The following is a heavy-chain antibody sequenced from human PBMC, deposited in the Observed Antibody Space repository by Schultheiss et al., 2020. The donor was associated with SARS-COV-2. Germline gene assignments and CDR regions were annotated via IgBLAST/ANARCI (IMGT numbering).Heavy chain of an antibody. CDR2: IWYDGSNK. CDR3: TRGYSYGNWFDP. V-gene: IGHV3-33*01. J-gene: IGHJ5*02. D-gene: IGHD5-18*01. Sequence: GGSLRLSCAASGFTFSSYGMHWVRQAPGKGLEWVAVIWYDGSNKYYADSVKGRFTISRDNSKNTLYLQMNSLRAEDTAVYYCTRGYSYGNWFDPWGQGTLVTVSS. CDR1: GFTFSSYG.